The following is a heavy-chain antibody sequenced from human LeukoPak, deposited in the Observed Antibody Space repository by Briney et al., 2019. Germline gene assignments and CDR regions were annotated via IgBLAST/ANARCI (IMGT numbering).Heavy chain of an antibody. V-gene: IGHV3-21*01. CDR1: GFTFISYS. CDR2: ISSSSSYI. Sequence: GGSLRLSCAASGFTFISYSMNGVRQAPGKGLEWVSSISSSSSYIYYADSVKGRFTISRDNAKNSLYLQMNSLRAEDTAVYYCARKCSGGSCYEDYWGQGTLVTVSS. D-gene: IGHD2-15*01. J-gene: IGHJ4*02. CDR3: ARKCSGGSCYEDY.